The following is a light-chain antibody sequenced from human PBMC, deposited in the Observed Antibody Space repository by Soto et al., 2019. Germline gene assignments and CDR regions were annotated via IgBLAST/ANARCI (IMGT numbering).Light chain of an antibody. Sequence: AIQMTQSPSSLSASVGDRVTITCRASQGIRNDLGWYQQKPGKAPKLLLYAASSLQSGVPSRFSGSGSGTDFTLTISSLQPEDFATYYCLQDYNLYTFGQGTKLEIK. CDR2: AAS. J-gene: IGKJ2*01. V-gene: IGKV1-6*01. CDR1: QGIRND. CDR3: LQDYNLYT.